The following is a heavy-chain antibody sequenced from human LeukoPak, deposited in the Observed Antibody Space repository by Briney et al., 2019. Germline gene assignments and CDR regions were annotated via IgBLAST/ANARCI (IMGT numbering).Heavy chain of an antibody. CDR3: ARGEVTAIHFDY. CDR2: IIPTFGTA. J-gene: IGHJ4*02. D-gene: IGHD2-21*02. V-gene: IGHV1-69*13. Sequence: GASVTVSCKASGGTFSSYAISWVRQAPGQGLEWMGGIIPTFGTANYAQKFQGRVTITADESTSTAYMELSSLRSEDTAVYYCARGEVTAIHFDYWGQGTPVTVSS. CDR1: GGTFSSYA.